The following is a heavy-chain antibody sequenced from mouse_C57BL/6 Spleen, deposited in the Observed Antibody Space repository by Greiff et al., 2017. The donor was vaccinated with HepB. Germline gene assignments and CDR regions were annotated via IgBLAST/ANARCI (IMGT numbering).Heavy chain of an antibody. J-gene: IGHJ2*01. Sequence: QVQLQQSGAELVKPGASVKISCKASGYAFSSYWMNWVKQRPGKGLEWIGQIYPGDGDTNYNGKFKGKATLTADKSSSTAYMQLSSLTSEDSAVYFCARWRYDYPFDYWGQGTTLTVSS. CDR3: ARWRYDYPFDY. V-gene: IGHV1-80*01. CDR1: GYAFSSYW. CDR2: IYPGDGDT. D-gene: IGHD2-4*01.